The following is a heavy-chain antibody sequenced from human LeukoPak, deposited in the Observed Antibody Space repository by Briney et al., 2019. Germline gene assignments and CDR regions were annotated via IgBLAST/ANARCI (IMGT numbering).Heavy chain of an antibody. CDR3: ARDGFDGRLTAFDI. J-gene: IGHJ3*02. V-gene: IGHV3-7*01. CDR1: GFTFSSYW. D-gene: IGHD3-9*01. Sequence: GGSLRLSRAASGFTFSSYWMSWVRQAPGKGLEWVANIKQNGSEKYYVDSVKGRFTISRDNAKNSLYLQMNSLRAEDTAVYYCARDGFDGRLTAFDIWGQGTMVTVSS. CDR2: IKQNGSEK.